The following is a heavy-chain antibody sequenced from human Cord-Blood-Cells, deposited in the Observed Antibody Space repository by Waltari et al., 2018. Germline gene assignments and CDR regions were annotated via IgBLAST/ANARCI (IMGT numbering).Heavy chain of an antibody. D-gene: IGHD4-17*01. CDR3: ARYGDYGYFDL. J-gene: IGHJ2*01. CDR2: INPNSGGT. V-gene: IGHV1-2*06. Sequence: QVQLVQSGAEVKKPGASVKVSCTASGYPFPGYFLHWVRQAPGQGLEWMGRINPNSGGTNYAQKFQGRVTMTRDTSISTAYMELSRLRSDDTAVYYCARYGDYGYFDLWGRGTLVTVSS. CDR1: GYPFPGYF.